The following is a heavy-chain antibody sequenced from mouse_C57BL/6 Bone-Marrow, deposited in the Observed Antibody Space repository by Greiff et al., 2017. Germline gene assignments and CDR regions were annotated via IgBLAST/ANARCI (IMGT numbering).Heavy chain of an antibody. CDR3: GRRVTGTPFAY. Sequence: QVQLQQPGAELVKPGASVKLSCKASGYTFTSYWMQWVKQRPGQGLEWIGEIDPSDSYTNYNQKFKGKATLTVDTSSSAAYMQLSSMTSEDSAVSYSGRRVTGTPFAYWGQGTLVTVSA. J-gene: IGHJ3*01. CDR2: IDPSDSYT. D-gene: IGHD4-1*01. CDR1: GYTFTSYW. V-gene: IGHV1-50*01.